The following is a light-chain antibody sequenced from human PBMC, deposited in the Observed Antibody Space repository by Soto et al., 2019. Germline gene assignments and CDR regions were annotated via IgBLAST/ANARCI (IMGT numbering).Light chain of an antibody. CDR1: QSVSTN. V-gene: IGKV3-15*01. Sequence: EIVMTQSPATLSVSPGERATLSCRASQSVSTNLAWYQQKPGQAPRLLIYAASTRATGIPARFSGRGSGTEFTLTINSLQSEDFSVYCCQQYDNWPPWTFGQGTEVEIK. J-gene: IGKJ1*01. CDR2: AAS. CDR3: QQYDNWPPWT.